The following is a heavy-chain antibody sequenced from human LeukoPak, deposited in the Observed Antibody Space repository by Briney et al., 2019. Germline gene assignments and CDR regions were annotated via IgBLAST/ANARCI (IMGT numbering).Heavy chain of an antibody. D-gene: IGHD6-6*01. CDR3: AKDHIYSSSPGSLDY. J-gene: IGHJ4*02. CDR2: LSGSGGST. Sequence: GGSLRLSCAASGFTFSSYAMSWVPQAPGKGLEWVSALSGSGGSTYYADSVKGRFTISRDNSKNTLYLQMNSLRAEDTAGYYCAKDHIYSSSPGSLDYWGQGTLVTVSS. V-gene: IGHV3-23*01. CDR1: GFTFSSYA.